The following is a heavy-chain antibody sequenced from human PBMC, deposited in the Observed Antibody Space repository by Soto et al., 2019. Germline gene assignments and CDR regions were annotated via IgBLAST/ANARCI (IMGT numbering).Heavy chain of an antibody. Sequence: SETLSLTCAVSGGSISSSNWWSWVRQPPGKGLEWIGEIYHSGSTNYNPSLKSRVTISVDKSKNQFSLKLSSVTAADAAVYYCARALGDILTGPYYFDYWGQGTLVT. CDR2: IYHSGST. V-gene: IGHV4-4*02. CDR3: ARALGDILTGPYYFDY. J-gene: IGHJ4*02. D-gene: IGHD3-9*01. CDR1: GGSISSSNW.